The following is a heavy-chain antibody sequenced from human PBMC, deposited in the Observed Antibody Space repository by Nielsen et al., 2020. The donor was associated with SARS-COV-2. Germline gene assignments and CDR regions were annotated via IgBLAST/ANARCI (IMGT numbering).Heavy chain of an antibody. Sequence: SLKISCAASGFTFDDYAMHWVRQAPGKDLEWVSGISWNSGSIGYADSVKGRFTISRDNAKNSLYLQMNSLRAEDTALYYCAKDFSSRGGWYYYYGMDVWGQGTTVTVSS. CDR3: AKDFSSRGGWYYYYGMDV. V-gene: IGHV3-9*01. CDR1: GFTFDDYA. J-gene: IGHJ6*02. D-gene: IGHD3-16*01. CDR2: ISWNSGSI.